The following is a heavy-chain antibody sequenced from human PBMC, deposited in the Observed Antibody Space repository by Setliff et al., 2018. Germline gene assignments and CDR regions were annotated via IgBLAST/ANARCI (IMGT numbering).Heavy chain of an antibody. CDR2: IKQDGNQK. D-gene: IGHD5-18*01. J-gene: IGHJ6*02. CDR3: ARVHSYGYSLYYYYYYGMDV. CDR1: GFTFSRYW. Sequence: PGGSLRLSCAASGFTFSRYWMSWVRQAPGKGLEWVANIKQDGNQKYYVDSVKGRFTISRDNAKNSLYLQMNSLRAEDTAVYYCARVHSYGYSLYYYYYYGMDVWGQGTTVTVSS. V-gene: IGHV3-7*01.